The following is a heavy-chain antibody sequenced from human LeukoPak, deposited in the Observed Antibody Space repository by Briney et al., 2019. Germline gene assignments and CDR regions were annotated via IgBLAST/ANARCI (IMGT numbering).Heavy chain of an antibody. J-gene: IGHJ4*02. Sequence: QPGGSLRLPCAASGFTFSSFGMSWVRQAPGKGLEWVSAISGSGVSTYYADSVKGRFTISRDNSKNTLYLQMNSLRAEDTAVYYAVVVPAASSQPNFDYWGQGTLVTVSS. D-gene: IGHD2-2*01. CDR3: VVVPAASSQPNFDY. CDR1: GFTFSSFG. CDR2: ISGSGVST. V-gene: IGHV3-23*01.